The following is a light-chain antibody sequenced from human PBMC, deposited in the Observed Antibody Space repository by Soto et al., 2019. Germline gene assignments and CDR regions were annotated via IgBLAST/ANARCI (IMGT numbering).Light chain of an antibody. Sequence: QSALAQPASVSGSPGQSITISCTGNSGDVGGYNFVSWYQQYPGKAPKLMIHDVTARPSGVSIRFSGSKSGTTASLTISGLQPEDEADYYCCSYASSTSYVFGTGTKVTVL. J-gene: IGLJ1*01. CDR1: SGDVGGYNF. V-gene: IGLV2-14*01. CDR3: CSYASSTSYV. CDR2: DVT.